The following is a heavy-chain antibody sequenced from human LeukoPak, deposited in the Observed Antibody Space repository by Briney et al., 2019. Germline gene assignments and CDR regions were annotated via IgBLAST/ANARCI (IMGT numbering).Heavy chain of an antibody. CDR2: IYTSGST. CDR3: ARVVAVAGEWYFDL. CDR1: GGSISSYY. V-gene: IGHV4-4*07. J-gene: IGHJ2*01. Sequence: SETLSLTCTVSGGSISSYYWSWIRQPAGKRLEWIGRIYTSGSTNYNPSLKSRVTMSVDTSKNQFSLKLSSVTAADTAVYYCARVVAVAGEWYFDLWGRGTLVTVSS. D-gene: IGHD6-19*01.